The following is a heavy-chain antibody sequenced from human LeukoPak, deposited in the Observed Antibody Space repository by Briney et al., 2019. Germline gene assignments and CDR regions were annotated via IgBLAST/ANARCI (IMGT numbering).Heavy chain of an antibody. J-gene: IGHJ4*02. CDR2: INWNGGST. D-gene: IGHD2-15*01. CDR3: TKGDEDSAMNFYH. V-gene: IGHV3-43*01. CDR1: GFMFDDFT. Sequence: GGSLRLSCVASGFMFDDFTLHWVRQAPGKGLEWVSLINWNGGSTYYAGSVKGRFTVSRDNSKNSLYLQMNSLTHQDPAFHYCTKGDEDSAMNFYHWGQGTLVTVSS.